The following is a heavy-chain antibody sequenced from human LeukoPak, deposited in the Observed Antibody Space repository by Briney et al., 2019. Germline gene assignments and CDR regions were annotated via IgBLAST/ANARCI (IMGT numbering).Heavy chain of an antibody. CDR1: GFTCSDFE. CDR2: IKTKTDGGTT. D-gene: IGHD5-12*01. J-gene: IGHJ2*01. V-gene: IGHV3-15*01. CDR3: TTDWGY. Sequence: GGSLRLSCAVSGFTCSDFEINWVRQAPGKGLEWVGLIKTKTDGGTTDYAAPVKGRFTISRDDSKNTLYLQMNSLKTEDTAVYYCTTDWGYGGRGTLVTVSS.